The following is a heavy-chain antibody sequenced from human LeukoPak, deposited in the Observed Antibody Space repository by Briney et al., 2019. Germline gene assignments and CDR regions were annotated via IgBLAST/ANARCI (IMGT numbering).Heavy chain of an antibody. V-gene: IGHV3-23*01. CDR1: GFTFSNYA. CDR2: ISGSGGST. Sequence: GGSLRLSCAASGFTFSNYAMTWVRQAPGKGLEWVSAISGSGGSTYYADSVKGRFTISRDNSKNTLYLQMNSLRAEDTAVYYCAKDRSHDFWSGYYLLDYWGQGTLVTVSS. J-gene: IGHJ4*02. D-gene: IGHD3-3*01. CDR3: AKDRSHDFWSGYYLLDY.